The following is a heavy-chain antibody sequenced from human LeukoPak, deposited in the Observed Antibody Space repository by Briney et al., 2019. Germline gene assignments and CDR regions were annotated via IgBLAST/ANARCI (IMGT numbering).Heavy chain of an antibody. D-gene: IGHD4-17*01. CDR2: ISGSGGST. Sequence: PGGSLRLSCAASGFTFSSYAMSWVRQAPGKGLEWVSAISGSGGSTYYADSVKGRFTISRDNSKNTLYLQMNSLRAEDTAVYYCAKDQSVPYFPKDYGDYNARDYYYYGMDVWGQGTTVTVSS. CDR1: GFTFSSYA. CDR3: AKDQSVPYFPKDYGDYNARDYYYYGMDV. V-gene: IGHV3-23*01. J-gene: IGHJ6*02.